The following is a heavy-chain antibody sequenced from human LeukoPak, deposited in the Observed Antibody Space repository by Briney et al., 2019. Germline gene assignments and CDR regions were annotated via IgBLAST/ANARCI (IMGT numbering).Heavy chain of an antibody. CDR2: IKSKTDGGTT. CDR1: GFTFSNAW. J-gene: IGHJ6*03. V-gene: IGHV3-15*01. D-gene: IGHD2-2*01. Sequence: GGSLRLSCAASGFTFSNAWMSWVRQAPGKGLEWVGRIKSKTDGGTTDYAAPVKGRFTISRDDSKNTLYLQMNSLKTEDTAVYYCTTEWEQYQLPRVYYYYYYMDVWGKGTTVTVSS. CDR3: TTEWEQYQLPRVYYYYYYMDV.